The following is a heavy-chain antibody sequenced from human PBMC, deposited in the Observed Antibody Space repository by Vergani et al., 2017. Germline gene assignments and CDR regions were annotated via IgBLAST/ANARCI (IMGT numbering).Heavy chain of an antibody. CDR1: GFTFSSYW. V-gene: IGHV3-7*01. J-gene: IGHJ4*02. CDR3: AKDNVPGYYDSSGYCDY. Sequence: EVQLVVSGGGLVQPGGSLRLSCAASGFTFSSYWMSWVRQAPGKGLEWVANIKQDGSEKYYVDSVKGRFTISRDNAKNSLYLQMNSLRAEDTAVYYCAKDNVPGYYDSSGYCDYWGQGTLVTVSS. D-gene: IGHD3-22*01. CDR2: IKQDGSEK.